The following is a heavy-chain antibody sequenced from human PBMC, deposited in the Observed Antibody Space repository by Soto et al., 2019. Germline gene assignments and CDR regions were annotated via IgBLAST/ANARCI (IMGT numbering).Heavy chain of an antibody. D-gene: IGHD3-3*01. V-gene: IGHV3-74*01. J-gene: IGHJ3*02. CDR3: ARGAVRITIFGVVNDAFDI. CDR2: INSDGSST. CDR1: GFTFSSYW. Sequence: EGSLRLSCAASGFTFSSYWMHWVRQAPGKGLVWVSRINSDGSSTSYADSVKGRFTISRDNAKNTLYLQMNSLRAEDTAVYYCARGAVRITIFGVVNDAFDIWGQGTMVTVSS.